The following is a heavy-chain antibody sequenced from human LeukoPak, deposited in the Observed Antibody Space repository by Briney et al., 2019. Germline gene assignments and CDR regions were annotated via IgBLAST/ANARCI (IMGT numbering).Heavy chain of an antibody. CDR1: GFTFSGHW. CDR3: ARISRYGLDY. J-gene: IGHJ4*02. V-gene: IGHV3-7*04. D-gene: IGHD3-16*01. Sequence: GGSLRLSCAASGFTFSGHWMSWVRQAPGKGLEWVANIKSDGSEKYYVDSVKGRFTISRDNAKSSLYLQMNSLRPEDTAVYYCARISRYGLDYWGQGTLVTVSS. CDR2: IKSDGSEK.